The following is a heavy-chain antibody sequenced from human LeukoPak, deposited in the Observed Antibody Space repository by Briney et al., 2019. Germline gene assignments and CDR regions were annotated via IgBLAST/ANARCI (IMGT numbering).Heavy chain of an antibody. D-gene: IGHD3-9*01. CDR2: INPNSGGT. Sequence: WASVKVSCKASGYTFTGYYMHWVRQAPGQGLEWMGWINPNSGGTNYAQKFQGRVTMTRDTSISTAYMELNRLRFDDTAVYYCARSPHILTGENFDYWGQGTLVTVSS. V-gene: IGHV1-2*02. CDR1: GYTFTGYY. CDR3: ARSPHILTGENFDY. J-gene: IGHJ4*02.